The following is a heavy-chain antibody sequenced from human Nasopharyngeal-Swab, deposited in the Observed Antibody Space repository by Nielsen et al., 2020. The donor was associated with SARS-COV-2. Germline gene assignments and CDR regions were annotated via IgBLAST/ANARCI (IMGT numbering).Heavy chain of an antibody. CDR1: GFTFSSYD. Sequence: GGSPRLSCAASGFTFSSYDMHWVRQATGKGLEWVSAIGTAGDPYYPGSVKGRFTISRENAKNSLYLQMNSLRAGDTAVYYCARARSVAGTGDDAFDIWGQGTMVTVSS. D-gene: IGHD6-19*01. CDR2: IGTAGDP. CDR3: ARARSVAGTGDDAFDI. J-gene: IGHJ3*02. V-gene: IGHV3-13*05.